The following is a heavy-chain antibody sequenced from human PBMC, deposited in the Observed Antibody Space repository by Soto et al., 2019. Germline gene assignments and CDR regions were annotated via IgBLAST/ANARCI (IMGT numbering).Heavy chain of an antibody. CDR2: LSDSGAHT. V-gene: IGHV3-23*01. CDR3: AKDSQSVSVSAARVYGMDV. J-gene: IGHJ6*02. Sequence: PGGSLRLSCAVSGFTFSSYAMTWVRQAPGEGLGWVSTLSDSGAHTYYADSVKGRFTISRDNPKNTLYLHMNSLRAEDTAVYYCAKDSQSVSVSAARVYGMDVWGQGTTVTVSS. CDR1: GFTFSSYA. D-gene: IGHD2-2*01.